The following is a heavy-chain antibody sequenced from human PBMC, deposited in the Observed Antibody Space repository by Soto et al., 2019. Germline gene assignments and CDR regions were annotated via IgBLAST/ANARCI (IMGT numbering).Heavy chain of an antibody. D-gene: IGHD4-17*01. J-gene: IGHJ5*02. CDR1: GFTFSTYA. CDR3: AKNQDTYGDFGP. CDR2: ISGSGSST. V-gene: IGHV3-23*01. Sequence: EVQLLESGGGLVQPGGSLRLSCAASGFTFSTYAMSWVRQAPGKGLEWVSVISGSGSSTYYADSVKGRFTISRDNSKNTLYLQMNSPRAEDTAVYYCAKNQDTYGDFGPWGQGTLVTVSS.